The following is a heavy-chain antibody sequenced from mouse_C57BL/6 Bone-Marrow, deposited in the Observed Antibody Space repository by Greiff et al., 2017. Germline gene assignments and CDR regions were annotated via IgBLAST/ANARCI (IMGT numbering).Heavy chain of an antibody. D-gene: IGHD3-2*02. CDR3: TTFRQSRLGFAY. CDR1: GFNFTDDY. CDR2: IDPVNGDT. J-gene: IGHJ3*01. V-gene: IGHV14-4*01. Sequence: VQLQQSGAGLVRPGASVKLSCTASGFNFTDDYMHWVKQRPEQGLEWIGWIDPVNGDTEYASKFQGKATITADTTTNTAYLQLSSLTSEDTAVYYCTTFRQSRLGFAYWGRGTVVTVSA.